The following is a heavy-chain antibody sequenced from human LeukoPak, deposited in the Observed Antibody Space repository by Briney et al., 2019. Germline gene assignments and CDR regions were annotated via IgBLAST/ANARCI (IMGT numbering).Heavy chain of an antibody. CDR2: IKSKTDGGTT. V-gene: IGHV3-15*01. Sequence: PGGSLRLSCAASGFTFSNAWMSWVRQAPGKGLEWVGRIKSKTDGGTTDYAALVKGRFTISRDDSKNTLYLQMNSLRAEDTAVYYCAKAEYDSSGREYFQHWGQGTLVTVSS. CDR1: GFTFSNAW. J-gene: IGHJ1*01. CDR3: AKAEYDSSGREYFQH. D-gene: IGHD3-22*01.